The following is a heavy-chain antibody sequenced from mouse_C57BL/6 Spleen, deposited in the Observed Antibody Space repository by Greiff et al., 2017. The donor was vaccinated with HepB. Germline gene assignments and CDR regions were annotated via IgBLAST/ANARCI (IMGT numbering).Heavy chain of an antibody. V-gene: IGHV1-64*01. D-gene: IGHD1-1*01. Sequence: QVHVKQPGAELVKPGASVKLSCKASGYTFTSYWMHWVKQRPGQGLEWIGMIHPNSGSTNYNEKFKSKATLTVDKSSSTAYMQLSSLTSEDSAVYYCARRSSSFDYWGQGTTLTVSS. J-gene: IGHJ2*01. CDR1: GYTFTSYW. CDR2: IHPNSGST. CDR3: ARRSSSFDY.